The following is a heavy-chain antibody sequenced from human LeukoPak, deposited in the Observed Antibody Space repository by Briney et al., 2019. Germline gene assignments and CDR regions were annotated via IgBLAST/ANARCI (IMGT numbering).Heavy chain of an antibody. CDR1: GYTFTGYY. V-gene: IGHV1-2*02. J-gene: IGHJ6*02. Sequence: ASVKVSCKASGYTFTGYYMHWVRQAPGQGLEWMGWINPNSGGTNYAQKFQGRVTMTRDTSISTAYMELSRLRSEDTAVYYCASPVVPAAVTPYYNYYGMDVWGQGTTVTVSS. D-gene: IGHD2-2*01. CDR3: ASPVVPAAVTPYYNYYGMDV. CDR2: INPNSGGT.